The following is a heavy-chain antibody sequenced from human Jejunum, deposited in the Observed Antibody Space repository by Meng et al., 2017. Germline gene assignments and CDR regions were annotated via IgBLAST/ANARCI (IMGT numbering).Heavy chain of an antibody. D-gene: IGHD2-15*01. J-gene: IGHJ5*02. V-gene: IGHV1-3*04. CDR1: GYTVTSYA. CDR2: INTDNGKT. Sequence: QVQLVQSGAEVRKPWASVKVSCKASGYTVTSYALHWVRQAPGQRLEWMGWINTDNGKTKYSQKFQGRVTITWDTSASTVHMELHSLTSEDTAVYYCARVYCSGGSCYEPNWFDPWGQGTLVTVSS. CDR3: ARVYCSGGSCYEPNWFDP.